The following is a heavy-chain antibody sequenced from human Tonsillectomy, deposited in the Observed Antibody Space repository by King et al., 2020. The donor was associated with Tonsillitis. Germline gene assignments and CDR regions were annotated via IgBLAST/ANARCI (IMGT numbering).Heavy chain of an antibody. V-gene: IGHV4-38-2*01. D-gene: IGHD6-13*01. CDR3: AAGIAAADPILY. Sequence: QLQESGPGLVKPSETLSLTCAVSTYSISSGYYWGWIRQPPGTGLEWIGSIYHSGSTYYNPSLKSRVTISVDTSKNQFSLKLSSVTAADTAVYFCAAGIAAADPILYWGQGTLVTVSS. CDR2: IYHSGST. CDR1: TYSISSGYY. J-gene: IGHJ4*02.